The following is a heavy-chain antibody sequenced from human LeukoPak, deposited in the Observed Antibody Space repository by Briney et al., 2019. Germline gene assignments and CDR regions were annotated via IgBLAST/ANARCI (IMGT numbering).Heavy chain of an antibody. CDR1: GYTFTGYY. Sequence: GASVKVSCKASGYTFTGYYMHWVRQAPGQGLEWMGWINPNSGGTNYAQKFQGRVTMTRDTSISTAYMELSRLRSDDTAVYYCARMASLRGDAFDIWGQGTMVTVSS. J-gene: IGHJ3*02. V-gene: IGHV1-2*02. CDR2: INPNSGGT. CDR3: ARMASLRGDAFDI.